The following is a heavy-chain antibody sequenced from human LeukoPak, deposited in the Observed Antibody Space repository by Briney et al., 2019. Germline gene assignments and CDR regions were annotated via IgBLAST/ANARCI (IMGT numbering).Heavy chain of an antibody. CDR2: MNPKTGTT. D-gene: IGHD2-2*01. Sequence: GASVKVSCRASGYSFISYDINWVRQATGQGLEWMGWMNPKTGTTAYAQTLQGRVTMSRDISISTACMELSSLRSEDTAVYYCARARFDCRTFSCYLFDSWGQGTPVTVSS. CDR3: ARARFDCRTFSCYLFDS. J-gene: IGHJ4*02. CDR1: GYSFISYD. V-gene: IGHV1-8*01.